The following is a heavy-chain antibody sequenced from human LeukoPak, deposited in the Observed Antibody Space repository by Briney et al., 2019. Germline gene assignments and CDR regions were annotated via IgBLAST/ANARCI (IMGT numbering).Heavy chain of an antibody. CDR2: ISSSGSTI. J-gene: IGHJ4*02. Sequence: GGSLRLSCAASGFTFSDYYMRWIRQAPGKGLEWVSYISSSGSTIYYADSVKGRFTISRDNAKNSLYLQMNSLRAEDTAVYYCAVYYYDSTSIDYWGQGTLVTVSS. CDR1: GFTFSDYY. CDR3: AVYYYDSTSIDY. V-gene: IGHV3-11*04. D-gene: IGHD3-22*01.